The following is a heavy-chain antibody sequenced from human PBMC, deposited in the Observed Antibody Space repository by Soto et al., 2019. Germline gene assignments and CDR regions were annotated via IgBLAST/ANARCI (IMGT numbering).Heavy chain of an antibody. CDR2: ISGSGGST. Sequence: PGGSLRLSCAASGFTFSSYAMSWVRQAPGKGLEWVSAISGSGGSTYYADSVKGRFTISRDNSKNTMYLQINGLRAEDTAVYYFAKDTNRARPAEYFQHWGQGTLVTVSS. CDR3: AKDTNRARPAEYFQH. J-gene: IGHJ1*01. V-gene: IGHV3-23*01. CDR1: GFTFSSYA. D-gene: IGHD6-6*01.